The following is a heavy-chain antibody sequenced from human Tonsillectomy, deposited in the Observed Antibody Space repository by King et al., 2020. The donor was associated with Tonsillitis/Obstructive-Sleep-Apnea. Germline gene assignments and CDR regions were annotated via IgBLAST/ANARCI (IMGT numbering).Heavy chain of an antibody. CDR2: ISAYNGNT. CDR3: ARGVVVLAAINWFDP. V-gene: IGHV1-18*01. Sequence: QLVQSGVEVKKPGASVKVSCKASGYSFTSYGISWVRQAPGQGLEWMGWISAYNGNTNYAQKPQGRVTMTTDTSTSTAYMELRSLRSDDTAIYYCARGVVVLAAINWFDPWGQGTLVTVSS. D-gene: IGHD2-2*01. J-gene: IGHJ5*02. CDR1: GYSFTSYG.